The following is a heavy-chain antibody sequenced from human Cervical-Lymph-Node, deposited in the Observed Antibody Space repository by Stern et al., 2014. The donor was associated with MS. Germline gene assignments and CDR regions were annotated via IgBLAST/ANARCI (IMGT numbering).Heavy chain of an antibody. J-gene: IGHJ6*02. Sequence: QVQLQQWGAGLLKPSETLSLTCAVYGGSFSPYFWSWIRQPPGKGLEWIGEINHRGSASYNPSLKSRVSAPIDTSKNQFSLKVPSVTAADTAVYYCARGHRDTSQLIKSSYYYGFDVWGQGTTVIVSS. CDR1: GGSFSPYF. CDR2: INHRGSA. V-gene: IGHV4-34*01. D-gene: IGHD5-24*01. CDR3: ARGHRDTSQLIKSSYYYGFDV.